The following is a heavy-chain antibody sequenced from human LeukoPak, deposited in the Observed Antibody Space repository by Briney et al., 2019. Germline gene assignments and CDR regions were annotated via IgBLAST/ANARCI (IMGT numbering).Heavy chain of an antibody. CDR3: ARLCGGDCYSDY. Sequence: PSETLSLTCTVSGYSINVAYFWGWIRQPPGKGLEWIGSIYHSGSTYYNPSLKSRVTISVDTSKNQFSLKLSSVTAADTAVYYCARLCGGDCYSDYWGQGTLVTVSS. CDR2: IYHSGST. J-gene: IGHJ4*02. D-gene: IGHD2-21*02. V-gene: IGHV4-38-2*02. CDR1: GYSINVAYF.